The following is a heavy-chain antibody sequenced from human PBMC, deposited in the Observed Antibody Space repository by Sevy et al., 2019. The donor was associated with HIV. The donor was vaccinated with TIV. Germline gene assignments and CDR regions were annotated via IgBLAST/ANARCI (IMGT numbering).Heavy chain of an antibody. CDR1: GFTFSNYA. J-gene: IGHJ4*02. CDR2: ISYYGSVT. CDR3: ARGGAVPGFDY. V-gene: IGHV3-30*04. Sequence: GGSLRLSCAASGFTFSNYAMHWVRQAPGKGLEWVSLISYYGSVTYYADSVKGRFTISRDISKNTLYLQMNSLRTEDTAVYYCARGGAVPGFDYWGQGALVTVSS. D-gene: IGHD6-19*01.